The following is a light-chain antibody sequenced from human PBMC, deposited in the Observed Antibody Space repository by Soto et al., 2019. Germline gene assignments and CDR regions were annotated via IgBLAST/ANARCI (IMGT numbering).Light chain of an antibody. J-gene: IGLJ1*01. Sequence: QAVVTQPRSVSGSPGQSVTISCTGTSSDVGRYDYVSWYQQYPGEAPKLIIYDVTERPSGVPDRFSASKSGNTASLTISGLRAEDEAAYSCCSFAGSYSYVFGGGTKLTVL. CDR2: DVT. V-gene: IGLV2-11*01. CDR1: SSDVGRYDY. CDR3: CSFAGSYSYV.